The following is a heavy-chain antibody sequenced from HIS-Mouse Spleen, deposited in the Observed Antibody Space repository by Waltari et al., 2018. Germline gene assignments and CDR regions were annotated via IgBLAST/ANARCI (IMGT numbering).Heavy chain of an antibody. D-gene: IGHD1-26*01. Sequence: EVQLVESGGGLVKPGGSLRLSCAASGFTFSSYSMNWVRQAPGKGIGGVSSISRGRSYIFYADSVKGRFTISRDNAKNSLYLQMNSLRAEDTAVYYCARGPDSGSSLSPDYWGQGTLVTVSS. CDR2: ISRGRSYI. V-gene: IGHV3-21*01. CDR1: GFTFSSYS. J-gene: IGHJ4*02. CDR3: ARGPDSGSSLSPDY.